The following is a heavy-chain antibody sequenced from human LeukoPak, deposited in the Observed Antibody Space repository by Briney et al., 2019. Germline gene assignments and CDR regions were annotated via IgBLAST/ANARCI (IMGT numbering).Heavy chain of an antibody. CDR3: ARVGGIVGAYYYYMDV. V-gene: IGHV1-2*02. Sequence: ASVKASCKASGYTFTGYYMHWVRQAPGQGLEWMGWINPNSGGTNYAQKFQGRVTMTRDTSISTAYMELSRLRSDDTAVYYCARVGGIVGAYYYYMDVWGKGTTVTVSS. J-gene: IGHJ6*03. CDR2: INPNSGGT. CDR1: GYTFTGYY. D-gene: IGHD1-26*01.